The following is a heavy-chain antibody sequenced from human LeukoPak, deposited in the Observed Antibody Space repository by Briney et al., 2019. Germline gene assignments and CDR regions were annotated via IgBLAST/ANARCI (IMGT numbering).Heavy chain of an antibody. CDR3: ARDRVGGHDY. V-gene: IGHV3-21*01. D-gene: IGHD1-26*01. CDR1: GFTFSSYS. Sequence: GGSLRLSCAASGFTFSSYSMNWVRQAPGKGLEWVSSISSSSSYICYADSVKGRFTISRDNAKNSLYLQMNSLRAEDTAVYYCARDRVGGHDYWGQGTLVTVSS. CDR2: ISSSSSYI. J-gene: IGHJ4*02.